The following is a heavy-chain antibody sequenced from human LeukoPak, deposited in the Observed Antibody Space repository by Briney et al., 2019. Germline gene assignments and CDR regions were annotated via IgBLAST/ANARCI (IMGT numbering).Heavy chain of an antibody. CDR1: GFTFSNYG. V-gene: IGHV3-23*01. D-gene: IGHD6-13*01. J-gene: IGHJ4*02. Sequence: QPGGSLRLSCAASGFTFSNYGMSWVRQAPGKGLEWISAISGSGGTTYYADSVKGQFTISRDNSNNTLYLQMNSLRAEDTAVYYCAKDPAASLYYFDYWGQGTLVTVSS. CDR2: ISGSGGTT. CDR3: AKDPAASLYYFDY.